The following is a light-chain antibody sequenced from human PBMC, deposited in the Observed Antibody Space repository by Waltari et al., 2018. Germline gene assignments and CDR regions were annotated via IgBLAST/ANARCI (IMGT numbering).Light chain of an antibody. CDR2: AAS. CDR3: LQHNSYPLT. J-gene: IGKJ4*01. V-gene: IGKV1-17*01. CDR1: PGIRND. Sequence: DIQMTQSPSSLSASVGDRVTITCRASPGIRNDFCWFQQTPGKAPKRLIYAASSLQSGVPSSFSGSGSGTEFTLTISRLQPEDFATYYCLQHNSYPLTFGGGTKVEIK.